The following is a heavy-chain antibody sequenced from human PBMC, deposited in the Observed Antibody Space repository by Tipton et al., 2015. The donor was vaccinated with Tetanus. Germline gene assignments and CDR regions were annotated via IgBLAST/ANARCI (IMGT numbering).Heavy chain of an antibody. CDR1: GFTFSSYA. CDR2: ISGSGGST. J-gene: IGHJ6*02. CDR3: AKAHHEANYYYYGMDV. Sequence: SLRLSCAVSGFTFSSYAMSWVRQAPGKGLEWASAISGSGGSTYYADSVKGRLTISRDNSKNTLYLQMNSLRAEDTAVYYCAKAHHEANYYYYGMDVWGQGTTVTVSS. V-gene: IGHV3-23*01.